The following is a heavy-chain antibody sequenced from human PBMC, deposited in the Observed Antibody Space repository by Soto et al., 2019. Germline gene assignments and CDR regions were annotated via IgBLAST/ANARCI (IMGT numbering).Heavy chain of an antibody. CDR3: AKRGVDTFGLSY. J-gene: IGHJ4*02. V-gene: IGHV3-74*01. D-gene: IGHD3-10*01. CDR1: GFTFSSFW. CDR2: INTDGSNT. Sequence: EVQLVESGGGLVQPGGSLRLSCAVSGFTFSSFWMHWVRQAPGEGLVWVSRINTDGSNTSYADSVKGRFTTSRDNAKNTLYLQMNSLRVEDTAMYYCAKRGVDTFGLSYWGQGTLVTVSS.